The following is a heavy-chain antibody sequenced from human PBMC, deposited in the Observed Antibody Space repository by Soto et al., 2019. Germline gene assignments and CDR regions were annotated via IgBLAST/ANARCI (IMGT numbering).Heavy chain of an antibody. V-gene: IGHV4-39*01. CDR3: GKVLVGATGHTDSDS. CDR1: GGSIYRSGYY. D-gene: IGHD2-15*01. Sequence: SETLSLTCTVSGGSIYRSGYYWGWIRQPPGRGLEWIGNIDYNGVTYSNPSLKSLVTISRVTSKNQFSLKLTSVTAADTALYYCGKVLVGATGHTDSDSWGPGTLVTVSS. CDR2: IDYNGVT. J-gene: IGHJ4*02.